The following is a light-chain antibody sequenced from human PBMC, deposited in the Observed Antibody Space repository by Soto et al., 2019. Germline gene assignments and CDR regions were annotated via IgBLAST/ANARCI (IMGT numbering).Light chain of an antibody. CDR2: DAS. CDR1: QSVGTY. Sequence: EIVLTQSPSTLSLSPGERATLSCRASQSVGTYFAWYQQKPGQAPRLLIYDASNRATGIPARFSGSGSGTEFTLTISSLEPEDFAVYYCQQRSDYPSTFGGGTKVEIK. J-gene: IGKJ4*01. V-gene: IGKV3-11*01. CDR3: QQRSDYPST.